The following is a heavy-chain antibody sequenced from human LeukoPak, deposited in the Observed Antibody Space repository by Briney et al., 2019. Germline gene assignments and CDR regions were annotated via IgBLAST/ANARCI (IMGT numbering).Heavy chain of an antibody. CDR2: IYHSGST. D-gene: IGHD2-15*01. CDR1: GGSISSGGYS. J-gene: IGHJ5*02. V-gene: IGHV4-30-2*01. CDR3: ARGGEYCSGGSCYWWFDP. Sequence: SKTLSLTCAVSGGSISSGGYSWSWIRQPPGKGLEWIGYIYHSGSTYYNPSLKSRVTISVDRSKNQFSLKLSSVPAADTAVYYCARGGEYCSGGSCYWWFDPWGQGTLVTVSS.